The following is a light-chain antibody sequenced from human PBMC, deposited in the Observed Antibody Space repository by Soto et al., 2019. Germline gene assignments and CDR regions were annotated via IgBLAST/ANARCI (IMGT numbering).Light chain of an antibody. CDR2: DAS. J-gene: IGKJ4*01. CDR1: RSVRTH. CDR3: HQRNTWPLS. V-gene: IGKV3-11*01. Sequence: EIVLTQSPGTLSLSPGERATLSCRASRSVRTHLVWYQKKPGQAPKLLMLDASNRATGIPARFRGSGSGTDFTLTISSLEPADFAVYYCHQRNTWPLSFGGGTKVEIK.